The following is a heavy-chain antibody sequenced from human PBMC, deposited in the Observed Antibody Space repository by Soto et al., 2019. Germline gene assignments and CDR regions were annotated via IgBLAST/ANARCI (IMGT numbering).Heavy chain of an antibody. CDR3: ARVGIGYCSGGSCYGIDY. CDR2: IWYDGSNK. V-gene: IGHV3-33*01. CDR1: GFTFSSYG. J-gene: IGHJ4*02. D-gene: IGHD2-15*01. Sequence: ESGGGVVQPGRSLRLSCAASGFTFSSYGMHWVRQAPGKGLEWVAVIWYDGSNKYYADSVKGRFTISRDNSKNTLYLQMNSLRAEDTAVYYCARVGIGYCSGGSCYGIDYWGQGTLVTVSS.